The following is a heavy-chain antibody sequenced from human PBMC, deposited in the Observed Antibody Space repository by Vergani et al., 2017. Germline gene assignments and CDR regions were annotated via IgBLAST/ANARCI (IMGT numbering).Heavy chain of an antibody. D-gene: IGHD2-2*01. CDR3: ARLGYCSSTSCPGDAFDI. Sequence: QLQLQESGPGLVKPSATLSLTCSVSGGSIRSSNYYWGWIRQPPGKGLEWIASIYYSGSTYYNPSLKSRVTISVDTSKNQFSLKLSSVTAADTAVYYCARLGYCSSTSCPGDAFDIWGQGTMVTVSS. CDR2: IYYSGST. CDR1: GGSIRSSNYY. J-gene: IGHJ3*02. V-gene: IGHV4-39*07.